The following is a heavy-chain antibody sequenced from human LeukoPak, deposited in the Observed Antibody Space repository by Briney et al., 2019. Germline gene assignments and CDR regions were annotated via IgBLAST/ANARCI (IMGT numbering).Heavy chain of an antibody. V-gene: IGHV4-34*01. CDR2: INHSGST. CDR1: GGSFSGYY. Sequence: PSETLSLTCAVYGGSFSGYYWSWIRQPPGKGLEWIGEINHSGSTNYNPSLKRRVTISVDTSKNQLSLKLSSVTAADTAVYYCARGFLYGRPRTFDIWGQGTMVTVSS. J-gene: IGHJ3*02. D-gene: IGHD4-17*01. CDR3: ARGFLYGRPRTFDI.